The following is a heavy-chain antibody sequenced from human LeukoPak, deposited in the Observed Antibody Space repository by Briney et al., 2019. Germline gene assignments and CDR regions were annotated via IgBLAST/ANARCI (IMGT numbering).Heavy chain of an antibody. V-gene: IGHV4-34*01. Sequence: PETLSLTCAVYGGSFSGYYWSWIRQPPGKGLEWIGEINHSGSTNYNPSLKSRVTISVDTSKNQFSLKLSSVTAADTAVYYCARAYYGSGDWFDPWGQGTLVTVSS. CDR2: INHSGST. CDR3: ARAYYGSGDWFDP. D-gene: IGHD3-10*01. J-gene: IGHJ5*02. CDR1: GGSFSGYY.